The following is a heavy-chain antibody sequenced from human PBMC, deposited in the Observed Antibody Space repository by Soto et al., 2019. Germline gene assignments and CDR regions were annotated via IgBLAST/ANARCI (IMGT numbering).Heavy chain of an antibody. CDR1: GFTFSSYS. V-gene: IGHV3-21*01. Sequence: GGSLRLSCAGSGFTFSSYSMNWVRQAPGKGLEWVSSISTSSAYIYYADSVKGRFAISRDNAKNSLYLQMNSLRAEDTAVYYCARDPSLNLDAPLYDYWGQGTLVTVSS. CDR2: ISTSSAYI. D-gene: IGHD1-1*01. J-gene: IGHJ4*02. CDR3: ARDPSLNLDAPLYDY.